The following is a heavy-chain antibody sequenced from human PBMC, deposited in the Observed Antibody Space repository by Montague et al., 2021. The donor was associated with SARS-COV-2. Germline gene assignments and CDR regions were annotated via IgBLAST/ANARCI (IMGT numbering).Heavy chain of an antibody. J-gene: IGHJ3*01. CDR2: HYYSGSS. V-gene: IGHV4-39*01. CDR1: GGSISSSSYY. CDR3: ARHGLAGITIFGVVTPRCDFDV. D-gene: IGHD3-3*01. Sequence: SETLSLTCTVPGGSISSSSYYWGWIRQPPGKGLEWIGSHYYSGSSYYNPSLKSRVSISVDTSKNQLSLKLSSVTAADTAVYYCARHGLAGITIFGVVTPRCDFDVWGRGTMVTVSS.